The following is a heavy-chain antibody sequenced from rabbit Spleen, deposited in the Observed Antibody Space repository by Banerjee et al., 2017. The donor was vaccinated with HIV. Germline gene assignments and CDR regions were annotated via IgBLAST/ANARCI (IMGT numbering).Heavy chain of an antibody. D-gene: IGHD6-1*01. CDR3: VRGYGGATYDYFKF. J-gene: IGHJ4*01. CDR2: IYTAGGST. V-gene: IGHV1S47*01. Sequence: QEQLVESGGGLVQPEGSLTLTCTASGFSFSNIYWISWVRQAPGKGLEWIAYIYTAGGSTYYASWAKGRFTITRSTSLNTVTLQLNSLTAADTATYFCVRGYGGATYDYFKFWGQGTLVTVS. CDR1: GFSFSNIYW.